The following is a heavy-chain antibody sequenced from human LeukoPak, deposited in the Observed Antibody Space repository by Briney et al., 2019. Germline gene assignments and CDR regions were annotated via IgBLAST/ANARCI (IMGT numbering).Heavy chain of an antibody. D-gene: IGHD3-22*01. Sequence: GASVKVSCKASGYTFTGYYMHWVRQAPGQGLEWMGWINPNSGGTNYAQKFQGRVTMTRDMSTSTVYMALSSLSSEDAAVYYCARVMSAKRGFLGAMIVARAGGYFDYWGQGTLVTVSS. CDR2: INPNSGGT. CDR1: GYTFTGYY. V-gene: IGHV1-2*02. CDR3: ARVMSAKRGFLGAMIVARAGGYFDY. J-gene: IGHJ4*02.